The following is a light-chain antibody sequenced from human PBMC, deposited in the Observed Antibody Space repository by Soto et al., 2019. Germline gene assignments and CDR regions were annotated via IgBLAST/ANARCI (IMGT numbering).Light chain of an antibody. V-gene: IGKV1-5*03. Sequence: DIQMTQSPSTLSASVGDRVTITCRASQSISSWLAWYQQKPGKAPKLLIYKASTLESAVPSRFSGSGAETEFNLTINSLQPDDFATSYCQQYNSAPVSFGGGTKVEIK. CDR3: QQYNSAPVS. CDR2: KAS. J-gene: IGKJ4*01. CDR1: QSISSW.